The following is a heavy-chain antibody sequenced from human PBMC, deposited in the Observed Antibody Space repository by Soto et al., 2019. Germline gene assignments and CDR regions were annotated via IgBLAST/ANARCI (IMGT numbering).Heavy chain of an antibody. D-gene: IGHD2-21*01. V-gene: IGHV1-69*06. Sequence: QVQLVQSGAEVKRPGSSVRVSCEASGGTFNSYPVNWVRQAPGQRLEWLGGIIPMSHAASYAQNFKGRVTITADKSPTTVYMELSRLRSEDTAVYDCAREQVPVLKGGGGALDNWGQGTLVTVSS. CDR3: AREQVPVLKGGGGALDN. CDR1: GGTFNSYP. J-gene: IGHJ3*02. CDR2: IIPMSHAA.